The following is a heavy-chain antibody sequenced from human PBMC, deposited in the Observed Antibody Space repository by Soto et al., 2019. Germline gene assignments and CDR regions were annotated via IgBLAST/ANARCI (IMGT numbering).Heavy chain of an antibody. CDR3: ARGGGFDSFDY. CDR2: INHLETT. CDR1: DASITYGAYS. J-gene: IGHJ4*02. Sequence: SETLSLTCTVSDASITYGAYSWSWIRQTPGKGLEWIGYINHLETTFYNPSFESRLTLSIDRTKNQFSLNLKSMSAADRAVYFCARGGGFDSFDYWGQGILVTGS. D-gene: IGHD3-10*01. V-gene: IGHV4-30-2*01.